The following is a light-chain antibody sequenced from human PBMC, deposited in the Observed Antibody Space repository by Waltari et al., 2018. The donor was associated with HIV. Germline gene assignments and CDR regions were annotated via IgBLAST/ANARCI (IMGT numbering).Light chain of an antibody. V-gene: IGLV1-44*01. Sequence: QSVLTQPPPASGTPGQRVTISCSGNRSNIGSNTVNWYQQLPGTAPKLLIYSNNRRPSGVADRFSGSKSGTSASLAISGLQSEDEADYYCAAWDDSLNGVVFGGGTKLTVL. CDR3: AAWDDSLNGVV. J-gene: IGLJ2*01. CDR1: RSNIGSNT. CDR2: SNN.